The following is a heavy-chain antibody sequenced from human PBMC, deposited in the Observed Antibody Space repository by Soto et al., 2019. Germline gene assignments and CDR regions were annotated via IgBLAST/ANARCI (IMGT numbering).Heavy chain of an antibody. Sequence: GGSLRLSCAASGFTFSSYGMHWVRQAPGKGLEWVAVISYDGSNKYYADSVKGRFTISRDNSKNTLYLQMNSLRAEDTAVYYCAKDRIVGGYYLDYWGQGTLVTVSS. CDR3: AKDRIVGGYYLDY. D-gene: IGHD3-22*01. J-gene: IGHJ4*02. CDR1: GFTFSSYG. CDR2: ISYDGSNK. V-gene: IGHV3-30*18.